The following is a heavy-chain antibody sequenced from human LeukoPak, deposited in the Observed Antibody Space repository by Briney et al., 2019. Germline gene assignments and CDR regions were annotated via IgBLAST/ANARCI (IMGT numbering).Heavy chain of an antibody. Sequence: GGXLRLSCIPSGFNFRRYNMAWVRQAPGKGLECLSTFAWYQSAIEYAYSVRGRFTISRDNAKNPVHLQMTGLRAEDTAVYFCVTEFWYRFDYWGQGLLVTVSS. V-gene: IGHV3-21*06. CDR3: VTEFWYRFDY. D-gene: IGHD3-3*01. J-gene: IGHJ4*02. CDR2: FAWYQSAI. CDR1: GFNFRRYN.